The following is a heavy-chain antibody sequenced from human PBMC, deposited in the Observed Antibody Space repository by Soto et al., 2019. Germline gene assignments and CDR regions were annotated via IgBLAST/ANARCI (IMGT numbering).Heavy chain of an antibody. J-gene: IGHJ4*02. V-gene: IGHV4-39*01. Sequence: PSETLSLTCTVSGGSISSSSYYWGWIRQPPGKGLEWIGSIYYSGSTYYNPSLKSRVTISVDTSKNQFSLKLSSVTAADTAVYYCARRQITMIVGGFDYWGQGTLVTVSS. CDR2: IYYSGST. CDR3: ARRQITMIVGGFDY. D-gene: IGHD3-22*01. CDR1: GGSISSSSYY.